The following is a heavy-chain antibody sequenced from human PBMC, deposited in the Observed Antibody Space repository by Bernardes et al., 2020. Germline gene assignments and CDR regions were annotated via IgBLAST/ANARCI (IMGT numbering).Heavy chain of an antibody. J-gene: IGHJ4*02. CDR2: ISAYNGNT. Sequence: ASVKVSCKASGYTFTSYGISWVRQAPGQGLEWMGWISAYNGNTNYAQKLQGRVTMTTDTSTSTAYMELRSLRSDDTAVYYCARTRTRTIPNPYYFDYWGQGTLVTVSS. CDR3: ARTRTRTIPNPYYFDY. D-gene: IGHD3-9*01. V-gene: IGHV1-18*01. CDR1: GYTFTSYG.